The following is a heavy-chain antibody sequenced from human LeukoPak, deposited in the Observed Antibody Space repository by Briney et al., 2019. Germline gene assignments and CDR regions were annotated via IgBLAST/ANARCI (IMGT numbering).Heavy chain of an antibody. CDR1: GGTFSSYA. CDR3: ARDRSTTVTNHGDDY. CDR2: IIPILGIA. J-gene: IGHJ4*02. V-gene: IGHV1-69*04. Sequence: ASVKVSCKASGGTFSSYAISWVRQAPGQGLEWMGRIIPILGIANCAQKFQGRVTITADKSTSTAYMELSSLRSEDTAVYYCARDRSTTVTNHGDDYWGQGTLVTVSS. D-gene: IGHD4-17*01.